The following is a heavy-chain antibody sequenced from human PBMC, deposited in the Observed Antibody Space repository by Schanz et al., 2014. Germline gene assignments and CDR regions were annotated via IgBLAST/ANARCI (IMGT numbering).Heavy chain of an antibody. CDR3: ARKVVATIGGYYDN. D-gene: IGHD5-12*01. Sequence: EVQLVESGGGVVQPGRSLRLSCAASGFTFSTHAMHWVRQAPGKGLEWVSYIGNGGVTIYYADSVKGRFTISRDNSKNSLYLQMNSLRAEDTAVYYCARKVVATIGGYYDNWGQETLVIVSS. CDR1: GFTFSTHA. J-gene: IGHJ4*02. CDR2: IGNGGVTI. V-gene: IGHV3-48*03.